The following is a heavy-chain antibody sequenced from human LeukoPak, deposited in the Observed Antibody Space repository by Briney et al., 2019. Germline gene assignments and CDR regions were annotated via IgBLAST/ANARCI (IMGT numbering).Heavy chain of an antibody. CDR2: ISSSSSTI. D-gene: IGHD4-23*01. CDR1: GFTFSSYS. V-gene: IGHV3-48*01. J-gene: IGHJ4*02. Sequence: PGGSLRLSCAASGFTFSSYSMNWVRQAPGKGLEWVSYISSSSSTIYYADSVKGRFTISRDNAKNSLYLQMNSLRAEDTAVYYCASPSGQTTVVTFDYWGQGTLVTVSS. CDR3: ASPSGQTTVVTFDY.